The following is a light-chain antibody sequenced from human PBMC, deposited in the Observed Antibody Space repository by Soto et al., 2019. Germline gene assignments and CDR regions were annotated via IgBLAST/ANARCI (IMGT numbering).Light chain of an antibody. CDR1: QRISNY. Sequence: DIQMTQSPSSPSASLGDRVTITCRASQRISNYLNWYQQKPGKAPKIXIYAASSLQSGVPSRFSGSGAGTDFTRPISSLQPEDFTTYYCQQSYSSTITFGQGTRLEIK. CDR3: QQSYSSTIT. J-gene: IGKJ5*01. CDR2: AAS. V-gene: IGKV1-39*01.